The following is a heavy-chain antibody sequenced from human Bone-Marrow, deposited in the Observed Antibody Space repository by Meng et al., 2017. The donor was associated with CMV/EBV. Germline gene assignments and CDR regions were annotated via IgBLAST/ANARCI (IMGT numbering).Heavy chain of an antibody. V-gene: IGHV3-30-3*01. D-gene: IGHD6-13*01. Sequence: LSLTCAASGFTVSSNYMSWVRQAPGKGLEWVAVISYDGSNKYYADSVKGRFTISRDNSKNTLYLQMNSLRAEDTAVYYCARARGEQQLVILDAFDIWGQGTMVTVSS. J-gene: IGHJ3*02. CDR2: ISYDGSNK. CDR1: GFTVSSNY. CDR3: ARARGEQQLVILDAFDI.